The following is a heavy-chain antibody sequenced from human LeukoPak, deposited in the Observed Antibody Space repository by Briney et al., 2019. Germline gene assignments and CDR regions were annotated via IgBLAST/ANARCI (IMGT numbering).Heavy chain of an antibody. CDR3: AKDADLDY. CDR1: GFTFSSYG. Sequence: PGGSLRLSCAASGFTFSSYGMHWVRQAPGKGLEWVAVISYDGSNKYYADSVKGRFTISRDNSKNTLYLQMNSLRAEDTAVYNCAKDADLDYWGQGTLVTVSS. V-gene: IGHV3-30*18. J-gene: IGHJ4*02. CDR2: ISYDGSNK.